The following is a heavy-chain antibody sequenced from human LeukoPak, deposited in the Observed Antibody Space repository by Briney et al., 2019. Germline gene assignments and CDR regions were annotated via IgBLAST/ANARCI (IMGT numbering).Heavy chain of an antibody. Sequence: GGSLRLSCAASGFTVSSNYVSWVRQAPGKGLEWVSVIYSGSSTYYADSVKGRFTISRDNSKNTLYLQMNSLRAEDTAVYYCAREVLWSYGMDVWGQGTTVTVSS. CDR2: IYSGSST. CDR1: GFTVSSNY. J-gene: IGHJ6*02. D-gene: IGHD3-10*01. CDR3: AREVLWSYGMDV. V-gene: IGHV3-53*01.